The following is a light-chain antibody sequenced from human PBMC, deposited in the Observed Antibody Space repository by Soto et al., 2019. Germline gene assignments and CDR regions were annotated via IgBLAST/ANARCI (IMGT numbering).Light chain of an antibody. CDR3: QQYNSYPWT. J-gene: IGKJ1*01. V-gene: IGKV1-5*01. CDR1: QSISSC. Sequence: DIQMTQSPSTLSASVGDRVTITCRASQSISSCLAWYQHKPGKAPKLLIYDASSLESGVPSRFSGSGSGTEFTLTMSSLQPDEFATYDGQQYNSYPWTFGQGTKVEIK. CDR2: DAS.